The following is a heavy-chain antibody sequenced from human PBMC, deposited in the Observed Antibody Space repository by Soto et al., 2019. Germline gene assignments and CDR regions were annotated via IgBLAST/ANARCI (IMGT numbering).Heavy chain of an antibody. CDR3: AKDVSQYSSSWAWYFDY. V-gene: IGHV3-30*18. D-gene: IGHD6-13*01. CDR1: GFTFSNYG. Sequence: QPGGSLRLSCAVSGFTFSNYGMHWVRQAPGKGLEWVSVISYDGSNKYYADSVKGRFTISRDNSKNTLYLQMNSLRAEDTAVYYCAKDVSQYSSSWAWYFDYWGRPILVTVSS. J-gene: IGHJ4*02. CDR2: ISYDGSNK.